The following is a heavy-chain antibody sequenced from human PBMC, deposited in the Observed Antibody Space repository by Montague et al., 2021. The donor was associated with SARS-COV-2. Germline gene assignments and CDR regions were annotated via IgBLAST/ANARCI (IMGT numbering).Heavy chain of an antibody. Sequence: ALVKPTQTLTLTCTFSGFSLSTSGMCVSWIRQPPGKALEWLALIDWDDDKYYSTSLKTRLTISKDTSKNQVVLIMTNMDPVDTATYYCARMVTIFSLGGYYYYYGMDVWGQGTTVTVSS. CDR3: ARMVTIFSLGGYYYYYGMDV. V-gene: IGHV2-70*01. CDR1: GFSLSTSGMC. D-gene: IGHD3-9*01. J-gene: IGHJ6*02. CDR2: IDWDDDK.